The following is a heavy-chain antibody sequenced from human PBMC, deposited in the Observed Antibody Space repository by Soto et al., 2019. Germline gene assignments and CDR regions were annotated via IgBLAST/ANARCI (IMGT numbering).Heavy chain of an antibody. D-gene: IGHD6-19*01. CDR1: GGSISSYY. V-gene: IGHV4-59*08. CDR2: IYYSGST. CDR3: ARRAYSSGYYMDV. Sequence: QVQLQESGPGLVKPSETLSLTCTVSGGSISSYYWSWIRQPPGKGLEWIGYIYYSGSTNYNPSLKSRVTISVDTSKNQCSLKLSSVTAADTAVYYCARRAYSSGYYMDVWGKGTTVTVSS. J-gene: IGHJ6*03.